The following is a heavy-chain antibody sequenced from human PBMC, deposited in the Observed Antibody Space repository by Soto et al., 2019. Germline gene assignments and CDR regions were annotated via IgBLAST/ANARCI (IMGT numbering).Heavy chain of an antibody. CDR3: ARGDYGTGGYPFPYFDY. CDR2: INPDSGAT. Sequence: ASVKVSCKASGYSFTGYYIHWVRQAPGQGLEWMGWINPDSGATNYAQNIQGRVTLTSDTSISTASMDLTSLTSDDTAVYYCARGDYGTGGYPFPYFDYWGQGTLVTVSS. CDR1: GYSFTGYY. D-gene: IGHD2-8*02. V-gene: IGHV1-2*02. J-gene: IGHJ4*02.